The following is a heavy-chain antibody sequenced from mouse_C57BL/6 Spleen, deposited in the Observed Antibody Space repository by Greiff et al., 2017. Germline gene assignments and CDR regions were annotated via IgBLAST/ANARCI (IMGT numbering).Heavy chain of an antibody. Sequence: EVKLQESGPELVKPGASVKMSCKASGYTFTDYNMHWVKQSHGKSLEWIGYINPNNGGTSYNQKFKGKATLTVNKSSSTAYMELRSLTSEDSAVYYCAKGVGDYDFDYWGQGTTLTVSS. J-gene: IGHJ2*01. CDR3: AKGVGDYDFDY. CDR1: GYTFTDYN. V-gene: IGHV1-22*01. CDR2: INPNNGGT. D-gene: IGHD2-4*01.